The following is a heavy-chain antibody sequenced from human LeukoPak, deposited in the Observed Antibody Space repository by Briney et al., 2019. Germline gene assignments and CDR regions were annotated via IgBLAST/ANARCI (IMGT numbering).Heavy chain of an antibody. J-gene: IGHJ4*02. V-gene: IGHV4-4*02. CDR1: GRFITQTNY. CDR2: VNLQGST. CDR3: AREGGPYRPLDY. Sequence: SETLSLTCGLSGRFITQTNYWTWVRQPPGKGLEWIGEVNLQGSTNYNPSLMGQVAISVDKSENHVSLHLTSVTAADTAVYYCAREGGPYRPLDYSGQGTLVTVSS.